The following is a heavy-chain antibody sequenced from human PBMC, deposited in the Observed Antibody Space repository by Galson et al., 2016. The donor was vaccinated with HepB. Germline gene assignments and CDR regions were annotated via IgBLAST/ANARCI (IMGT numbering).Heavy chain of an antibody. D-gene: IGHD6-13*01. J-gene: IGHJ6*02. CDR2: VNHDGNT. CDR1: GESFSYY. CDR3: ARVYTSAWYTGLGWNEYNGLDV. V-gene: IGHV4-34*01. Sequence: SETLSLTCAVHGESFSYYWSWICQAPGKGLEWIGEVNHDGNTRYSPSLKSRVTMSADTSKKQASLNLSSVTAADTAVYYCARVYTSAWYTGLGWNEYNGLDVWGQGTTVTVS.